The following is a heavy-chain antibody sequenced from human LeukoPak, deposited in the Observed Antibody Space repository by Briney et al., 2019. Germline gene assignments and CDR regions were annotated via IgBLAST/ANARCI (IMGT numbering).Heavy chain of an antibody. Sequence: SETLSLTRAVYGGSFSGYYWSWIRQPPGKGLEWIGGINHSGSTNYNPSLKSRVTISVDTSKNQFSLKLSSVTAADTAVYYCARGRGPTRALEKDIVVVPAEVGFDYWGQGTLVTVST. V-gene: IGHV4-34*01. D-gene: IGHD2-2*01. J-gene: IGHJ4*02. CDR2: INHSGST. CDR1: GGSFSGYY. CDR3: ARGRGPTRALEKDIVVVPAEVGFDY.